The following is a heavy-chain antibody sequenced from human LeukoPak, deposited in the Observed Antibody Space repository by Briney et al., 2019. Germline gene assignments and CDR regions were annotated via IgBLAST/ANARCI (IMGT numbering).Heavy chain of an antibody. Sequence: SETLSLTCTVPGGSISSYYWSWVRQPPGKGLGWIGYIYYSGSTNYNPSLKSRVTISVAESKNQLPLKWSSVAAADTAVYYFARNTYYYDSSGYSAFDIWGQGTMVTVSS. D-gene: IGHD3-22*01. CDR2: IYYSGST. J-gene: IGHJ3*02. V-gene: IGHV4-59*12. CDR1: GGSISSYY. CDR3: ARNTYYYDSSGYSAFDI.